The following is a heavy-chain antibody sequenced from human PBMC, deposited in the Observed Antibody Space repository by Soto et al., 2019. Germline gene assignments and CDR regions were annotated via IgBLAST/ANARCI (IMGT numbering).Heavy chain of an antibody. Sequence: GGSLRLSCAASGFTFSRYSMNWVRQAPGKGLEWVSSISSTTNYIYYGNSMKGRFTISRDNAKNSLYLEMNSLRAEDTAVYYCARESEDLTSNFDYWGQGTLVTVSS. V-gene: IGHV3-21*06. CDR3: ARESEDLTSNFDY. J-gene: IGHJ4*02. CDR2: ISSTTNYI. CDR1: GFTFSRYS.